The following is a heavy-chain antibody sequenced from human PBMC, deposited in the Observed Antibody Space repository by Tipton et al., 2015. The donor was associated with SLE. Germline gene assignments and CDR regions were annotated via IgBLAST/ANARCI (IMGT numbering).Heavy chain of an antibody. Sequence: TLSLTCTVSGGSISSYYWSWIRQPPGKGLEWIGYIYYSGSTTYNPSLKSRVTISVDTSKNQFSLKLRSVTAADTAVYYCAGAWQGYCSGGTCYVLDYWGQGTLVTVSS. J-gene: IGHJ4*02. CDR3: AGAWQGYCSGGTCYVLDY. CDR1: GGSISSYY. V-gene: IGHV4-59*01. CDR2: IYYSGST. D-gene: IGHD2-15*01.